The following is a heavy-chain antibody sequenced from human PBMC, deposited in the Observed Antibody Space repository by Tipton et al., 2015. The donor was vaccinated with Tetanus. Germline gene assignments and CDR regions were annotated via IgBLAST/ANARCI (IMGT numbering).Heavy chain of an antibody. D-gene: IGHD6-19*01. Sequence: LRLSCTVSGGSISSYYWTWIRQPPGRGLEWIGYVHYSGGTNYSPSLRSRVTLSVDTSKNQFSLKLSSVTAADTAVYYCARIGWLQQNKPAFDIWGQGTVVTVSS. J-gene: IGHJ3*02. V-gene: IGHV4-59*01. CDR1: GGSISSYY. CDR3: ARIGWLQQNKPAFDI. CDR2: VHYSGGT.